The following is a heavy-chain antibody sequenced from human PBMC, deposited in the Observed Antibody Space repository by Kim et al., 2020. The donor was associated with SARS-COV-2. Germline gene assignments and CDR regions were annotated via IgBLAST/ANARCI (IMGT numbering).Heavy chain of an antibody. V-gene: IGHV3-23*01. Sequence: GGSLRLSCAASGFTFSSYAMSWVRQAPGKGLEWVSAISGSGGSTYYADSVKGRFTISRDNSKNTLYLQMNSLRAEDTAVYYCAKVVGITMVRGVGWYWGQGTLVTVSS. D-gene: IGHD3-10*01. J-gene: IGHJ4*02. CDR1: GFTFSSYA. CDR3: AKVVGITMVRGVGWY. CDR2: ISGSGGST.